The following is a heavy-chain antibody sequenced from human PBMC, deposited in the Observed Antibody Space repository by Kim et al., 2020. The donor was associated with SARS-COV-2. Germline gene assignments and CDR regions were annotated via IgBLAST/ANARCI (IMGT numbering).Heavy chain of an antibody. Sequence: GGSLRLSCAASGFTFSAYAMTWVRQAPGKGLEWVSGISGSDGSTFYADSVKGRFIISRDNSKNTLHLQMNSLRAEDTAVYYCARHFGSSGSEFHHWGQGALVTVSP. D-gene: IGHD3-22*01. CDR1: GFTFSAYA. V-gene: IGHV3-23*01. CDR3: ARHFGSSGSEFHH. J-gene: IGHJ1*01. CDR2: ISGSDGST.